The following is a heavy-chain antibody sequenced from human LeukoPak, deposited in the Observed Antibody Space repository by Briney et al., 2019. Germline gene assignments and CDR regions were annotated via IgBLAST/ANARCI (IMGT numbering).Heavy chain of an antibody. CDR3: ARNPSRVGIDY. J-gene: IGHJ4*02. V-gene: IGHV3-48*03. D-gene: IGHD1-26*01. Sequence: PGGSLRLSCAASGFTFSSYEMNWVRQAPGKGLEWVSYISSSGSTIYYADSVKGRFTISRDNAKNSLYLQVNSLRDEDTAVYYCARNPSRVGIDYWGQGTLVTVSS. CDR1: GFTFSSYE. CDR2: ISSSGSTI.